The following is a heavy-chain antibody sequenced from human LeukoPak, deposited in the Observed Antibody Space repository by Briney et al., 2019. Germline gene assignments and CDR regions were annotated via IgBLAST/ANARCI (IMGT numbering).Heavy chain of an antibody. CDR2: IIPILGIA. D-gene: IGHD3-10*01. V-gene: IGHV1-69*04. J-gene: IGHJ4*02. CDR1: GGTFSSYA. Sequence: SVKVSCKASGGTFSSYAISWVRQAPEQGLEWMGRIIPILGIANYAQKFQGRVTITADKSTSTAYMELSSLRSEDTAVYYCARGSSGYFDYWGQGTLVTVSS. CDR3: ARGSSGYFDY.